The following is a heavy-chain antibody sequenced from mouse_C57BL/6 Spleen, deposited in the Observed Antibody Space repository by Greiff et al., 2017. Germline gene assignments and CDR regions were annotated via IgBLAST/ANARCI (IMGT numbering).Heavy chain of an antibody. V-gene: IGHV5-4*01. CDR1: GFTFSSYA. D-gene: IGHD1-1*02. J-gene: IGHJ4*01. CDR3: SRDGNYAMDY. Sequence: EVKLVESGGGLVKPGGSLKLSCAASGFTFSSYAMSWVRQTPEKRLEWVATISDGGSYTYYPDNVKGRFTIYRDNAKNNLYLQMSHLKSEDTAMYYCSRDGNYAMDYWGQGTSVTVSA. CDR2: ISDGGSYT.